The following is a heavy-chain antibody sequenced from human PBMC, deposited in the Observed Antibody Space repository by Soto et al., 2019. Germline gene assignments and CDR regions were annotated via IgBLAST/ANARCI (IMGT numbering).Heavy chain of an antibody. CDR3: ARGRYGDY. D-gene: IGHD1-1*01. CDR1: GYTFTTYG. Sequence: ASVKVSCKGSGYTFTTYGITWVRQAPGQGLEWMGWISAHNDNTNYAQKVQGRVTVTRDTSTSTAYMELRNLRSDDTAVYYCARGRYGDYWGQGALVTVSS. V-gene: IGHV1-18*01. CDR2: ISAHNDNT. J-gene: IGHJ4*02.